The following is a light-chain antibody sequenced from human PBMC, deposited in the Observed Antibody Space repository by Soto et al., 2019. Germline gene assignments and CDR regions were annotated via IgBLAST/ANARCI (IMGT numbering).Light chain of an antibody. CDR1: QSVSSSY. J-gene: IGKJ5*01. V-gene: IGKV3-20*01. Sequence: EIVLTQSPGTLSLSPGERATLSCRASQSVSSSYLAWYQQKPGQAPRLLIYGASRRATGIQDRCSGSGSGTDFTLTISRLEPEVFAVYYCQQYGSSPITFGQGTRLEIK. CDR3: QQYGSSPIT. CDR2: GAS.